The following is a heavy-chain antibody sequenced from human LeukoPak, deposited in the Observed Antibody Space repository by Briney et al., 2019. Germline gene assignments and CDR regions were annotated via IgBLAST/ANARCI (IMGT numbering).Heavy chain of an antibody. CDR1: GGSFSYFY. CDR3: ATREI. J-gene: IGHJ4*02. V-gene: IGHV4-34*01. D-gene: IGHD1-26*01. CDR2: INHSGST. Sequence: SETLSLTCAVYGGSFSYFYWSWIRQPPGKGLEWIGEINHSGSTNYNPSLKSRVTISVDTSKNQFSLKLASVTAADTAVYYCATREIWGQGTLVTASS.